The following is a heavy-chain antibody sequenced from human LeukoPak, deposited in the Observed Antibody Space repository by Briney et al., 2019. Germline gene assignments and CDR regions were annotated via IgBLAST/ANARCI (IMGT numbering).Heavy chain of an antibody. V-gene: IGHV4-38-2*01. Sequence: SETLSLTCGVSGFSISRSYYWAWMRQPPGTGLEWIGTIYHIGSTYYSPSLGSRVTMSVDTSKNEFSLNLKSVTAADTAVYYCARPSGYFRHDAFDIWGQGTMVTVSS. CDR3: ARPSGYFRHDAFDI. D-gene: IGHD3-22*01. CDR1: GFSISRSYY. CDR2: IYHIGST. J-gene: IGHJ3*02.